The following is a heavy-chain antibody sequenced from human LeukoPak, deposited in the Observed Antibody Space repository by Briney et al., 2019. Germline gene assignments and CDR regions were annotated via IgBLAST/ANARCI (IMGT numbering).Heavy chain of an antibody. CDR3: ASDDGYSYGSYYFDY. Sequence: PGGSLRLSCAASGFTFSSYAMHWVRQAPGKGLEWVAVISYDGSNKYYADSGKGRFTISRDNSKNTLYLQMNSLRAEDTAVYYCASDDGYSYGSYYFDYWGQGTLVTVSS. D-gene: IGHD5-18*01. J-gene: IGHJ4*02. CDR2: ISYDGSNK. V-gene: IGHV3-30*04. CDR1: GFTFSSYA.